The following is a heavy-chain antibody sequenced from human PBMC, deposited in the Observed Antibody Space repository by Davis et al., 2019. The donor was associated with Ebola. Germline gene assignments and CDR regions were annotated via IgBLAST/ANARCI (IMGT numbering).Heavy chain of an antibody. CDR1: GGSISSSRYY. J-gene: IGHJ5*02. Sequence: SETLSLTCTVSGGSISSSRYYWGWIRQPPGKGLEWIGSIFYSGSSHYNPSLKSRVTISVDTSKNQFSLKLSSVTAADTAVYYCARGGDFGVDNWFDPWGQGTLVTVSS. CDR3: ARGGDFGVDNWFDP. CDR2: IFYSGSS. D-gene: IGHD3-3*01. V-gene: IGHV4-39*07.